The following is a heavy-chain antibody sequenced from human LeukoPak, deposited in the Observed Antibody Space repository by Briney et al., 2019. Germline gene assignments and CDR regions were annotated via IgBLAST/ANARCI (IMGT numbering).Heavy chain of an antibody. CDR3: VRGHLVGGWFKYDAFDI. D-gene: IGHD6-19*01. J-gene: IGHJ3*02. V-gene: IGHV4-61*10. Sequence: PSETLSLTCTVSGGSISSGSYYWSWIRQPAGKGLEWIGYIYHSGSTNYNPSLKSRVTISIDTSRKHFSLKLSSVTAADTAVYYCVRGHLVGGWFKYDAFDIWGQGTMVTVSS. CDR1: GGSISSGSYY. CDR2: IYHSGST.